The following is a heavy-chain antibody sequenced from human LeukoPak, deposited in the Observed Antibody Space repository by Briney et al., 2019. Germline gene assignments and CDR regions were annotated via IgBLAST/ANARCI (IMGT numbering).Heavy chain of an antibody. Sequence: SVKVSCKASGGTFSSYAISWVRQAPGQGLEWMGGIIPIFGTANYAQKFQGRVTIPTDESTSTAYMELSCLRSEDTAVYYCATYYYDSSKFDYWGQGTLVTVSS. CDR2: IIPIFGTA. D-gene: IGHD3-22*01. J-gene: IGHJ4*02. CDR1: GGTFSSYA. CDR3: ATYYYDSSKFDY. V-gene: IGHV1-69*05.